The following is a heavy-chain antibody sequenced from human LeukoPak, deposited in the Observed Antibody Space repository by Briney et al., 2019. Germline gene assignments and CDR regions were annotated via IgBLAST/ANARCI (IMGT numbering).Heavy chain of an antibody. Sequence: PGGSLRLSCAASGFTFSSYAMSWVRQAPGKGLEWVSAISGSGGSTYYADSVKGRYTISRDNSKNTLYLQSNSLRAEDTAVYYCAKVPGYCSGGSCSPFDYWGQGTLVTVSS. CDR3: AKVPGYCSGGSCSPFDY. V-gene: IGHV3-23*01. CDR1: GFTFSSYA. J-gene: IGHJ4*02. D-gene: IGHD2-15*01. CDR2: ISGSGGST.